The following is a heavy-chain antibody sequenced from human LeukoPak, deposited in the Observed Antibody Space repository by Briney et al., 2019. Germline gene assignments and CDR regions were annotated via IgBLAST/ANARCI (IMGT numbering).Heavy chain of an antibody. V-gene: IGHV1-8*01. D-gene: IGHD2-15*01. J-gene: IGHJ5*02. CDR3: ARQHHCSGGRCYYNWFDP. CDR2: MNPNSGNT. Sequence: GASVKVCCKASGYTFTSYDINWVRQATGQGLEWMGWMNPNSGNTGYAQKFQGRVTMTRNTSISTAYMELSSLRSEDTAVYYCARQHHCSGGRCYYNWFDPWGQGTLVTVSS. CDR1: GYTFTSYD.